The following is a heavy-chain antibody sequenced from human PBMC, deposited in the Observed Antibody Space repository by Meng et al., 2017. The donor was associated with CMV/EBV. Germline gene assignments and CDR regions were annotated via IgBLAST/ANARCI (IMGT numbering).Heavy chain of an antibody. CDR3: ARGDKRSYWGY. CDR1: GYAFTSYY. J-gene: IGHJ4*02. D-gene: IGHD1-26*01. Sequence: ASEASGYAFTSYYTNWVRQAPGKGLKWMGIINPSGGSTSYAQKFQGRVTMTRDTSTSTVYMELSSLRSEDTAVYYCARGDKRSYWGYWGQGTLVTVSS. CDR2: INPSGGST. V-gene: IGHV1-46*01.